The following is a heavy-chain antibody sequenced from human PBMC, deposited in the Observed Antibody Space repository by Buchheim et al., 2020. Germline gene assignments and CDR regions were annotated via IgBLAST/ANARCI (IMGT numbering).Heavy chain of an antibody. Sequence: QVQLVESGGGVVQPGRSLRLSCAASGFTFSSYGMHWVRQAPGKGLEWVAVIWYDGSNKYYADSVKGRFTISRDNSKNTLYLQMNSLRAEDTAVYYCARGRPYDILTGYCAFDYWGQGTL. D-gene: IGHD3-9*01. CDR3: ARGRPYDILTGYCAFDY. V-gene: IGHV3-33*01. CDR1: GFTFSSYG. J-gene: IGHJ4*02. CDR2: IWYDGSNK.